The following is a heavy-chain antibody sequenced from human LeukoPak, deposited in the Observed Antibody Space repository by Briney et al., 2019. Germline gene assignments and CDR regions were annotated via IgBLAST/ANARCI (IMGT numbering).Heavy chain of an antibody. D-gene: IGHD3-10*01. CDR2: INHGGSA. CDR1: GGSFSGYY. Sequence: SETLSLTCAVYGGSFSGYYWTWIRQPPGKGLEWIGEINHGGSANYNPSLKSRVTISIDTSKTQFSLKLSSVTAADTAVYYCARGVGELLSYYYYYYMDVWGKGTTVTISS. J-gene: IGHJ6*03. CDR3: ARGVGELLSYYYYYYMDV. V-gene: IGHV4-34*01.